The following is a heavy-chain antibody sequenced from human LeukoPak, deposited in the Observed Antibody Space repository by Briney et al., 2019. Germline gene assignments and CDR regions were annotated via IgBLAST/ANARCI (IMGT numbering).Heavy chain of an antibody. Sequence: QPGGSLRLSCAASGSTVTSNHMNWVRQAPGKGLEWVSIIYTGGTTHYADSLKDRFTISRDDSKNTLYLQMNSLRAEDTAVYYCARDSSSYYFDYWGQGTLVTVSS. V-gene: IGHV3-66*01. J-gene: IGHJ4*02. CDR2: IYTGGTT. CDR3: ARDSSSYYFDY. CDR1: GSTVTSNH. D-gene: IGHD6-6*01.